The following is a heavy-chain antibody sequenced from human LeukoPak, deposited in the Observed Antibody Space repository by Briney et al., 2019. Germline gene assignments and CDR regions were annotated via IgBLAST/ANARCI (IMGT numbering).Heavy chain of an antibody. CDR2: IKEDGSEK. J-gene: IGHJ6*02. CDR3: AREEDIVVVVAADGMDV. CDR1: GFTFSTYW. V-gene: IGHV3-7*01. D-gene: IGHD2-15*01. Sequence: GGSLRLSCAASGFTFSTYWMSWVWQAPGKGLEWVANIKEDGSEKYYGDSVKGRFTISRDNAKNSLYLQMNSLRAEDTAVYYCAREEDIVVVVAADGMDVWGQGTTVTVSS.